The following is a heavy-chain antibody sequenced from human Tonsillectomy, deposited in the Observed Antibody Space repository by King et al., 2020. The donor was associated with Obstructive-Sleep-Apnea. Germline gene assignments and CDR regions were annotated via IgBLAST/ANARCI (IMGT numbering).Heavy chain of an antibody. CDR3: ARGPQVKVYYYYGMDV. CDR1: GFTFSSYS. CDR2: ISSSSSTI. J-gene: IGHJ6*02. V-gene: IGHV3-48*04. Sequence: VQLVESGGGLVQPGGSLRLSCAASGFTFSSYSMNWVRQAPGKGLEWVSYISSSSSTIYYADSVKGRFTISRDNAKNSLYLQMNSLRAEDTAVYYCARGPQVKVYYYYGMDVWGQGTTVTVSS.